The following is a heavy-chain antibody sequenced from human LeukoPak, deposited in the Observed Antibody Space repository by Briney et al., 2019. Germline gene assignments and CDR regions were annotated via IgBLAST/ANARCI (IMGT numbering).Heavy chain of an antibody. CDR3: STDDSGYDWGH. V-gene: IGHV3-15*01. CDR2: IKSKVDGETT. Sequence: GGSLRLSCAASGFLFKNAWMTWVRQAPGKGLEWVGRIKSKVDGETTDYAAPVKGRFSISRDDSRNTLYLQMNSLKTEDTAVYCCSTDDSGYDWGHWGQGTLVTVSS. CDR1: GFLFKNAW. D-gene: IGHD5-12*01. J-gene: IGHJ4*02.